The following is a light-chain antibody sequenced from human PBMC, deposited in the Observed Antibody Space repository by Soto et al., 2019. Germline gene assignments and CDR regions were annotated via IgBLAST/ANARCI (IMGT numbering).Light chain of an antibody. Sequence: DIQMTHSPSSLSSSLSYRVTITCRASQGISNYLAWYQQKPGKVPKLLIYAASTLQSGVPSRFSGSGSGTDFTLTISSLQPEDVATYYCQKYNSAPRTFGQGTKVDIK. V-gene: IGKV1-27*01. CDR1: QGISNY. CDR2: AAS. CDR3: QKYNSAPRT. J-gene: IGKJ1*01.